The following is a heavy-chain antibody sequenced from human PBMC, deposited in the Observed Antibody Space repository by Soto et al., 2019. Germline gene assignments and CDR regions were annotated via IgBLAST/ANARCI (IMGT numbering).Heavy chain of an antibody. D-gene: IGHD5-12*01. CDR1: GGSFSGYY. CDR3: AGASTWHPGAFDI. V-gene: IGHV4-34*01. Sequence: SETLSLTCAVYGGSFSGYYWTWIRQPPGTGLEWIGEINHSGSTNYNPSLKSRVTISVDTSKNQFSLKLTSVTAADTAVYYCAGASTWHPGAFDIWGQGTTVTVSS. CDR2: INHSGST. J-gene: IGHJ3*02.